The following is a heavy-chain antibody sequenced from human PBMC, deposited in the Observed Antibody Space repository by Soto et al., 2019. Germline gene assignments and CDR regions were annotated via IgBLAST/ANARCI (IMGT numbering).Heavy chain of an antibody. CDR3: SRPTSVANAFYI. CDR1: GFTFSSYG. J-gene: IGHJ3*02. V-gene: IGHV3-30*03. Sequence: GGSLRLSCAASGFTFSSYGMHWVRQAPGKGLEWVAVISYDGSNKYYADSVKGRFTISRDNSKNTLYLQMNSLRAEDTAVYYCSRPTSVANAFYIWGQGTMVPVSS. CDR2: ISYDGSNK.